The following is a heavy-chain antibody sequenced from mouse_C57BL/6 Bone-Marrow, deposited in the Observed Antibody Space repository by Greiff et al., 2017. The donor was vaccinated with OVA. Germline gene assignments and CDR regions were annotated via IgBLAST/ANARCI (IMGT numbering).Heavy chain of an antibody. CDR2: IDPETGGN. D-gene: IGHD2-5*01. CDR3: TRGYSNYYAMDY. J-gene: IGHJ4*01. CDR1: GYTFTDYE. Sequence: VKVVESGAELVRPGASVTLSCKASGYTFTDYEMHWVKQTPVHGLEWIGAIDPETGGNAYNQKFKGKAILTADKSSSTAYMELRSLTSENSAVYYCTRGYSNYYAMDYWGQGTSVTVSS. V-gene: IGHV1-15*01.